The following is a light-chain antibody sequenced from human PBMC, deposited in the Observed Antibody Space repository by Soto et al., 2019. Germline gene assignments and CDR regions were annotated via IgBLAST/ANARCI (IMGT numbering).Light chain of an antibody. Sequence: EVVLTQSPGTLSLSPGERATLSCRASQSVSNTYVAWYQHIPGQTPRPLIYGASNRATGIPDRFSGSGSGTDFTLTISRLEPEDFAVYYCQQHDNSPWMFGQGTKVDIK. V-gene: IGKV3-20*01. CDR1: QSVSNTY. J-gene: IGKJ1*01. CDR3: QQHDNSPWM. CDR2: GAS.